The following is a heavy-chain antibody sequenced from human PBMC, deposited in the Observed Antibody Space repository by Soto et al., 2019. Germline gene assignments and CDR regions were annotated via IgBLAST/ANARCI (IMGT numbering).Heavy chain of an antibody. CDR2: IRGGGEST. J-gene: IGHJ4*02. V-gene: IGHV3-23*01. CDR1: GFTFTSYA. CDR3: AKSHSYYYTSRDSYYFDY. D-gene: IGHD3-22*01. Sequence: GGFLRLSCAASGFTFTSYAMNWVRRAPGKGLEWVSGIRGGGESTYYADSVKGRLTISRGNSKNTLYRQMNSLRAEDTAVYYCAKSHSYYYTSRDSYYFDYWGQGTLVTVSS.